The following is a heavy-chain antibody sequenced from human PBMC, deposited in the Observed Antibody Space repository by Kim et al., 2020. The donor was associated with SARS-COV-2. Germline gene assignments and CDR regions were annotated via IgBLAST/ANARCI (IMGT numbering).Heavy chain of an antibody. D-gene: IGHD3-22*01. J-gene: IGHJ5*02. CDR1: GGTFSSYA. Sequence: SVKVSCKASGGTFSSYAISWVRQAPGQGLEWMGGIIPIFGTANYAQKFQGRVTITADESTSTAYMELSSLRSEDTAVYYCARDAYYYDSSGYYYPPGTNNWFDPWGQGTLVTVSS. V-gene: IGHV1-69*13. CDR2: IIPIFGTA. CDR3: ARDAYYYDSSGYYYPPGTNNWFDP.